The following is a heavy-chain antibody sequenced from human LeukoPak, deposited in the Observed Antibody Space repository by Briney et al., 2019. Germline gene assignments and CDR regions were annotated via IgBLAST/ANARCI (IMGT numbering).Heavy chain of an antibody. CDR3: ARAGNYGSGSYSSAFDI. CDR1: GGSISNYY. J-gene: IGHJ3*02. Sequence: PSETLSLTCTVSGGSISNYYWNWIRQPPGKGLEWIGYVSYSGSTNYNPSLKSRVTISLYTSKNQFSLKLRSVTAADTAVYYCARAGNYGSGSYSSAFDIWGQGTMVTVSS. D-gene: IGHD3-10*01. CDR2: VSYSGST. V-gene: IGHV4-59*01.